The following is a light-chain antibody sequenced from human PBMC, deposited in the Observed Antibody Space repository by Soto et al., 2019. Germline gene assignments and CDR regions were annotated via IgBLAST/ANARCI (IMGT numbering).Light chain of an antibody. CDR1: QDIRGA. Sequence: AIQLTQSPSSLSASVGDRVTITCRASQDIRGALAWYQQKPGKAPKILIYDVSSLQSGVPSRFSGSSSGTDFTLTISGLQPEDFATYYCQLFNSYPIIFGQGTRLDIK. CDR3: QLFNSYPII. V-gene: IGKV1-13*02. CDR2: DVS. J-gene: IGKJ5*01.